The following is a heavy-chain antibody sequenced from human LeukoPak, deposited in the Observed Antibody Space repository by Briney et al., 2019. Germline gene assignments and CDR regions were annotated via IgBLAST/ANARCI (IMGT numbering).Heavy chain of an antibody. CDR2: INPNSGGT. J-gene: IGHJ3*02. Sequence: ASVKVSCKAFGYTFTGYYMHWVRQAPGQGLEWMGWINPNSGGTNYAQKFQGRVTMTRDTSISTAYMELSRLRSDDTAVYYCARARLGYSSGWYHAFDIWGQGTMVTVSS. CDR1: GYTFTGYY. V-gene: IGHV1-2*02. D-gene: IGHD6-19*01. CDR3: ARARLGYSSGWYHAFDI.